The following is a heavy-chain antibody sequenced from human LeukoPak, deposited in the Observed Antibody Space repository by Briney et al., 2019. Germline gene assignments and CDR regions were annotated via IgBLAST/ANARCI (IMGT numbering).Heavy chain of an antibody. CDR2: IWYDGSNK. CDR3: AKGGPEVTTVTTTGY. D-gene: IGHD4-17*01. J-gene: IGHJ4*02. Sequence: GGSLRLSCAASGFTFSTYAMHWVRQAPGKGLEWVAVIWYDGSNKYYADSVKGRFTISRDNSKNTLYLQMNSLRAEDTAVYYCAKGGPEVTTVTTTGYWGQGTLVTVSS. V-gene: IGHV3-30*02. CDR1: GFTFSTYA.